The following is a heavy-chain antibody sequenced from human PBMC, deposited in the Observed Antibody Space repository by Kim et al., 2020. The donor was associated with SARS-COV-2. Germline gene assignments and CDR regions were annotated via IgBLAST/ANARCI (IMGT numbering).Heavy chain of an antibody. CDR3: ARHADY. Sequence: NYSGGTHSNPSLKRQVTISVDTSKNQFSRNLSSVTAADTAVYYCARHADYWGQGTLVTVSS. CDR2: NYSGGT. V-gene: IGHV4-39*01. J-gene: IGHJ4*02.